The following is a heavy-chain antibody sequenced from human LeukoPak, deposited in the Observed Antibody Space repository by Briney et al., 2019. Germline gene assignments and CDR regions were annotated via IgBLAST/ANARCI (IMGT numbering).Heavy chain of an antibody. Sequence: ASVKVSCKASGYTFTSYDINWVRQATGQGLEGMGWMNPNRGNTGYAQKFQGRVTITRNTSISTAYMEMSSLRSEDTAVYYCARRGGVGGAARLRNWFDPWGQGTLVTVSS. D-gene: IGHD6-6*01. J-gene: IGHJ5*02. CDR3: ARRGGVGGAARLRNWFDP. CDR1: GYTFTSYD. CDR2: MNPNRGNT. V-gene: IGHV1-8*03.